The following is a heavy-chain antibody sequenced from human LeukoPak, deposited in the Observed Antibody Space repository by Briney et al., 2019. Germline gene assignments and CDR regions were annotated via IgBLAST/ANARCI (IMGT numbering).Heavy chain of an antibody. CDR2: IYHSGST. D-gene: IGHD3-16*01. CDR1: GYSISSGYY. CDR3: ARDRITFGGFDY. V-gene: IGHV4-38-2*02. Sequence: SETLSLTCTVSGYSISSGYYWGWIRQPPGKGLEWIGSIYHSGSTYYNPSLKSRVTISVDTSKNQFSLKLSSVTAADTAVYYCARDRITFGGFDYWGQGTLVTVSS. J-gene: IGHJ4*02.